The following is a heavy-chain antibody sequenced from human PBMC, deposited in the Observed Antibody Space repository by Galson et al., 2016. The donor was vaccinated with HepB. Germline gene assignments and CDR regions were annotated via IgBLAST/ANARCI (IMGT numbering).Heavy chain of an antibody. CDR2: ISYDGSNK. V-gene: IGHV3-30*18. Sequence: SLRLSCAASGFTFRNYGIHWVRQAPGKGLEWVTLISYDGSNKYNADSVKGRFTISRDNSNNTVYLQMNNLRDEDTAVYYCAKVTGMVRGGMDVWGQGTTVIVS. CDR3: AKVTGMVRGGMDV. CDR1: GFTFRNYG. J-gene: IGHJ6*02. D-gene: IGHD3-10*01.